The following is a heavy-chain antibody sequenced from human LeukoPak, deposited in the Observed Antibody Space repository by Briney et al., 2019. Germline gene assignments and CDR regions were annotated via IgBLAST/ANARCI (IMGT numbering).Heavy chain of an antibody. Sequence: SETLSLTCTVSGGSISSYYWSWIRQPPGKGLEWIGYIYYSGSTNYNPSLKSRVTISVDTSKNQFSLKLSSVTAADTAAYYCATSRIAAAGLPIDYWGQGTLVTVSS. V-gene: IGHV4-59*01. CDR2: IYYSGST. J-gene: IGHJ4*02. D-gene: IGHD6-13*01. CDR3: ATSRIAAAGLPIDY. CDR1: GGSISSYY.